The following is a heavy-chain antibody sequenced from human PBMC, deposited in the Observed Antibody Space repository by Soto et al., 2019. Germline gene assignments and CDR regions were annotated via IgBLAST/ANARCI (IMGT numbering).Heavy chain of an antibody. V-gene: IGHV4-59*08. Sequence: ATLSLPGTVSVGSSSTYSCGWIRQPPGKGLEYIGYIYYIGITNYNPSLKSRVTISADTSKNQFSLKMTYVSAADTAVYYCAAVGKILGVVSSFDYWGQGTLVTVSS. J-gene: IGHJ4*02. CDR2: IYYIGIT. D-gene: IGHD3-3*01. CDR1: VGSSSTYS. CDR3: AAVGKILGVVSSFDY.